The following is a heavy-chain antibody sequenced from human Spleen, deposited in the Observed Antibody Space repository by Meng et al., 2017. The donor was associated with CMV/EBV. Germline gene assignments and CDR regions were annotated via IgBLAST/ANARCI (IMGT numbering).Heavy chain of an antibody. J-gene: IGHJ4*02. CDR3: ATSGWFANYFAS. D-gene: IGHD6-19*01. V-gene: IGHV4-39*07. CDR2: IYYSGST. Sequence: SETLSLTCTVSGGFISSSSYYWGWIRQAPGKGLEWIGTIYYSGSTYYNPSLKSRVTISVDTSKNQFSLKLSSVTAADTAVYYCATSGWFANYFASWGQGTLVTVSS. CDR1: GGFISSSSYY.